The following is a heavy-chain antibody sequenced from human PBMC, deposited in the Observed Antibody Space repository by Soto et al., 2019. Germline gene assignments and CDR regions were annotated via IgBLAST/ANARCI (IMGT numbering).Heavy chain of an antibody. V-gene: IGHV1-18*01. CDR1: GYSFTTYG. CDR2: ISGYNGDT. Sequence: ASVKVSCKASGYSFTTYGISWVRQAPGQGLEWMGWISGYNGDTNNAQKFQDRVTMTIDRSTTTAYLELRSLTSDDTAVYYYYGMDVWGQGTTVTVS. J-gene: IGHJ6*02. CDR3: YGMDV.